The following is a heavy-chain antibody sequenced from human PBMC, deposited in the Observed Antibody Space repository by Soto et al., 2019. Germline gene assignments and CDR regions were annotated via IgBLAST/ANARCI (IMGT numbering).Heavy chain of an antibody. J-gene: IGHJ4*02. CDR2: IVPLSGTP. D-gene: IGHD3-16*01. CDR3: ARDWRQMSRGGFFDY. V-gene: IGHV1-69*06. Sequence: QVRLVQSGAEVKKPGSSVKLSCKVSGGNSNSYSIAWVRQAPGXXXXXLGTIVPLSGTPNHAQQFQARVTITADTSTNTAYLELSSLRSEDTAIYYCARDWRQMSRGGFFDYWGQGSLVTISS. CDR1: GGNSNSYS.